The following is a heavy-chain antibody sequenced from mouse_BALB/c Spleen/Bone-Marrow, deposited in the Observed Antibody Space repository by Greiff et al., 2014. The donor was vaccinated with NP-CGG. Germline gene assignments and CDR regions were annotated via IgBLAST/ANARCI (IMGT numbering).Heavy chain of an antibody. CDR1: GFTFSSYA. CDR2: ITRGGNT. J-gene: IGHJ2*01. CDR3: ARGETYHYGGTHYFDY. D-gene: IGHD1-1*01. V-gene: IGHV5-6-5*01. Sequence: DVMLVESGGGLVKPGGSLKLSCAASGFTFSSYAMSWVRQTPEKRLEWVASITRGGNTYYPDSVKGRFTISRDNARDILFLQKSSLRTEDTAMYYWARGETYHYGGTHYFDYWGQGTTLTVSS.